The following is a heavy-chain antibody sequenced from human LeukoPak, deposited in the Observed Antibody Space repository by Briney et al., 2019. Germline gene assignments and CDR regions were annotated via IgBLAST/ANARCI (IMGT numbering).Heavy chain of an antibody. Sequence: GGSLRLSCVASGFTFGSYWMNWVRQAPGKGLEWVANIRQDGSEKKYVDSVKGRFTIFRDNAKNALYLQMNTLRAEDTAVYYCASISYGDYEHWGQGTLVTVSS. CDR2: IRQDGSEK. CDR3: ASISYGDYEH. D-gene: IGHD4-17*01. V-gene: IGHV3-7*05. CDR1: GFTFGSYW. J-gene: IGHJ1*01.